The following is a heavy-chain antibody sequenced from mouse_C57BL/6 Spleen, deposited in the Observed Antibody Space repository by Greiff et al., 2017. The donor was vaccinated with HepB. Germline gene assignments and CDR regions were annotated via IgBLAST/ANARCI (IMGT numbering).Heavy chain of an antibody. J-gene: IGHJ3*01. Sequence: EVKLVESGGGLVKPGGSLKLSCAASGFTFSDYGMHWVRQAPEKGLEWVAYISSGSSTTYYADTVKGRFTISRDNAKNTLFLQMTSLRSEDTAMYYCAKEGSNYLPWFAYWGQGTLVTVSA. V-gene: IGHV5-17*01. CDR2: ISSGSSTT. D-gene: IGHD2-5*01. CDR3: AKEGSNYLPWFAY. CDR1: GFTFSDYG.